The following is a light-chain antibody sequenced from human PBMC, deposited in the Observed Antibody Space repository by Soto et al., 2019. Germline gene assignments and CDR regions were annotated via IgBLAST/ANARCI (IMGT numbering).Light chain of an antibody. CDR3: CSYARSSTYV. Sequence: QSALTQPASVSGSPGQSITISCTGTSSDVGSYNLVSWYQQHPGKAPKLMIYEGSKRPSGVSNRFSGSKSGNTASLTISGLQAEDEADYYCCSYARSSTYVFGTGPKATVL. CDR2: EGS. V-gene: IGLV2-23*01. J-gene: IGLJ1*01. CDR1: SSDVGSYNL.